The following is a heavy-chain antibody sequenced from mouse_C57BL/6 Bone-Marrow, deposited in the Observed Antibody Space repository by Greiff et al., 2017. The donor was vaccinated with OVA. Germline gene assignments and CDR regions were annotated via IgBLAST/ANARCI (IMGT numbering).Heavy chain of an antibody. J-gene: IGHJ2*01. CDR1: GYTFTDYN. D-gene: IGHD1-1*01. Sequence: EVMLVESGPELVKPGASVKIPCKASGYTFTDYNMDWVKQSHGKSLEWIGDINPNNGGTIYNQKFKGKATLTVDQSSSTAYMELRSLTSEDTAVYYCARAYGSSLGRYFDYWGQGTTLTVSS. CDR3: ARAYGSSLGRYFDY. V-gene: IGHV1-18*01. CDR2: INPNNGGT.